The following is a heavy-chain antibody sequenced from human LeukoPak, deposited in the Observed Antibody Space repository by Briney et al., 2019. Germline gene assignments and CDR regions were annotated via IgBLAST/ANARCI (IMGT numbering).Heavy chain of an antibody. V-gene: IGHV3-66*02. J-gene: IGHJ4*02. CDR3: ARDPQYSSSWNFDY. CDR1: GFTVSSNY. D-gene: IGHD6-13*01. Sequence: GGSLRLSCAASGFTVSSNYMSWVRQAPGKGLEWVSVIYSGGSTYYADSVKGRFTISRDNSKNTLYLQMNSLRAEDTAVYYCARDPQYSSSWNFDYWGQGILVTVSS. CDR2: IYSGGST.